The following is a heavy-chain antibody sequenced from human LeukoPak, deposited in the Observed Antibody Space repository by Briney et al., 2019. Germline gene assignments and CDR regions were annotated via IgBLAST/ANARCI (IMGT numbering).Heavy chain of an antibody. D-gene: IGHD3-10*01. J-gene: IGHJ4*02. CDR2: ISYDGSNK. Sequence: GGSLRLSWAASGFTFSSYAMHWVRQAPGKGLEWVAVISYDGSNKYYADSVKGRFTISRDNSKNTLYLQMNSLRAEDTAVYYCARDNVGSYYYGSGSYIHWGQGTLVTVSS. V-gene: IGHV3-30-3*01. CDR3: ARDNVGSYYYGSGSYIH. CDR1: GFTFSSYA.